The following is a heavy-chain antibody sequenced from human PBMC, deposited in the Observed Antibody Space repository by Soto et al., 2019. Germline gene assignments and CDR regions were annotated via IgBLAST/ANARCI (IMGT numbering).Heavy chain of an antibody. D-gene: IGHD3-3*01. V-gene: IGHV3-48*01. CDR3: ARSTFGVVITHFDY. CDR1: GFTFSSYS. Sequence: PGGSLRLSCAASGFTFSSYSMNWVRQAPGKGLEWVSYISSSSSTIYYADSVKGRFTISRDNAKNSLYLQMNSLRAEDTAVYYCARSTFGVVITHFDYWGQGTLVTVSS. J-gene: IGHJ4*02. CDR2: ISSSSSTI.